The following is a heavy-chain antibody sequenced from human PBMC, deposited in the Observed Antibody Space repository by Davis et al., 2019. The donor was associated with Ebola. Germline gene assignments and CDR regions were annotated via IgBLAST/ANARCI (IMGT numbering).Heavy chain of an antibody. CDR1: GFTVSSNY. Sequence: PGGSLRFSCVVSGFTVSSNYMSWVRQAPGKGLEWVSVINRGGSTNYADSVKGRFTISRDNSKNTLYLQLSSLSAEDTAMYYCARGETDFDYWGQGTLVTVSS. CDR3: ARGETDFDY. V-gene: IGHV3-53*01. J-gene: IGHJ4*02. CDR2: INRGGST.